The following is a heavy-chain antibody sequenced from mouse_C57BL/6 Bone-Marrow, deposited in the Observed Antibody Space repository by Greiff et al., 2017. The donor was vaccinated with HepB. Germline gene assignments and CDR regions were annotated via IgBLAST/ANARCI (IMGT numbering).Heavy chain of an antibody. J-gene: IGHJ4*01. CDR3: ARKNYSTFYAMDY. D-gene: IGHD2-5*01. V-gene: IGHV2-2*01. Sequence: QVHVKQSGPGLVQPSQSLSITCTVSGFSLTSYGVHWVRQSPGKGLEWLGVIWSGGSTDYNAAFISRLSISKDNSKSQFFFKMNSLQADDTAIYYCARKNYSTFYAMDYWGQGTSVTVSS. CDR1: GFSLTSYG. CDR2: IWSGGST.